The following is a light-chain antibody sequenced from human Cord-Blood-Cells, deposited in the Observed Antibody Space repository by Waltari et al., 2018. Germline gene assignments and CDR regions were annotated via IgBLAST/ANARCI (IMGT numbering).Light chain of an antibody. Sequence: DIQMTQSTSYLSASVGDRVTITCRASQSISSYLNWYQQKPGKAPKLLIYAASSLQSGVPSRFSGSGSGTDFTLTISSLQPEDFATYDCQQSYSTPLTFGGGTKVEIK. J-gene: IGKJ4*01. CDR2: AAS. V-gene: IGKV1-39*01. CDR3: QQSYSTPLT. CDR1: QSISSY.